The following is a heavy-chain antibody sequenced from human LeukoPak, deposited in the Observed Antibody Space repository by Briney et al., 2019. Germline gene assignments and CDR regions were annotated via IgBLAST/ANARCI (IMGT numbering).Heavy chain of an antibody. Sequence: GGSLRLSCAASGFTFSNSWMTWVRQAPGKGLEWVANISPDGSGKFYVESVKGRFTISRDNAKKSLFLQMNSLRVEDTALYYCAKDSGTFWGQGTLVTAYS. D-gene: IGHD1-26*01. CDR3: AKDSGTF. CDR1: GFTFSNSW. J-gene: IGHJ4*02. CDR2: ISPDGSGK. V-gene: IGHV3-7*04.